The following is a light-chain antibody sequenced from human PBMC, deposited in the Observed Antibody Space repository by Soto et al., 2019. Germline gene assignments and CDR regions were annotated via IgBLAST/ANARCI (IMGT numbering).Light chain of an antibody. Sequence: EIVMTQSPATLSVSPGERATLSCRASQSVSSNLAWYQQKPGQAPRLLLYGASTRATGIPARFSGSGSGTAFTLIISSLQYEDFSVYYYQQYNNWPPRYTFGQGTKLEIK. CDR2: GAS. CDR3: QQYNNWPPRYT. J-gene: IGKJ2*01. CDR1: QSVSSN. V-gene: IGKV3-15*01.